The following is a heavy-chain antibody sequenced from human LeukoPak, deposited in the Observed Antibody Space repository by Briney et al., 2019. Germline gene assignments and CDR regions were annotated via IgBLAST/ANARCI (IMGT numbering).Heavy chain of an antibody. CDR3: ARGKRGYSSSWYDY. CDR2: INHSGST. CDR1: GGSFSGYY. J-gene: IGHJ4*02. V-gene: IGHV4-34*01. Sequence: PSETLSLTCAVYGGSFSGYYWSWIRQPPGKGLEWIGEINHSGSTNYHPSLKSRVTISVDTSKNQFSLKLSSVTAADTAVYYCARGKRGYSSSWYDYWGQGTLVTVSS. D-gene: IGHD6-13*01.